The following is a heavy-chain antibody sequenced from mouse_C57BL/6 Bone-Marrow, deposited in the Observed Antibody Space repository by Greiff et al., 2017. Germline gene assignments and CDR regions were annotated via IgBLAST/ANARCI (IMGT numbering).Heavy chain of an antibody. V-gene: IGHV1-81*01. J-gene: IGHJ4*01. Sequence: QVQLQQSGAELARPGASVKLSCKASGYTFTSYGISWVKQRTGQGLEWIGEIYPRSGNTYYNEKFKGKATLTADKSSSTAYMELRSLTSEDSAVYFCATPYGAMDYWGQGTSVTVSS. CDR3: ATPYGAMDY. CDR2: IYPRSGNT. D-gene: IGHD1-2*01. CDR1: GYTFTSYG.